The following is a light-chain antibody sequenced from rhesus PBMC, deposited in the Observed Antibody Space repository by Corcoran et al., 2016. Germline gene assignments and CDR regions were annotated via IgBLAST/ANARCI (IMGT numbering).Light chain of an antibody. Sequence: QAAPTQSPSVSGSPGQTVAISCTGTSSDIGGYNRVSWYQQHPGKAPKVMIYDVIKRPSGVPDRFSGSKSDNPASLIISGLQPEDESDYYGSSYSGSNTFVFGSGTKLTVL. J-gene: IGLJ6*01. CDR3: SSYSGSNTFV. V-gene: IGLV2-13*03. CDR1: SSDIGGYNR. CDR2: DVI.